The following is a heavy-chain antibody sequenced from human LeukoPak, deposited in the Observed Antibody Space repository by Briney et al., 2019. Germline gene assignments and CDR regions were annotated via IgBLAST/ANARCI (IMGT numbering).Heavy chain of an antibody. CDR1: GFTFITYS. CDR2: ISSTSSTI. J-gene: IGHJ4*02. Sequence: GGSLRLSCAASGFTFITYSMNWVRQAPGKGLEWVSYISSTSSTIYYADSVKGRFTISRDNAKNSLYLQMNSPRAEDTAVYYCARGVYGDYYFDYWRQGTLVTVSS. D-gene: IGHD4-17*01. V-gene: IGHV3-48*01. CDR3: ARGVYGDYYFDY.